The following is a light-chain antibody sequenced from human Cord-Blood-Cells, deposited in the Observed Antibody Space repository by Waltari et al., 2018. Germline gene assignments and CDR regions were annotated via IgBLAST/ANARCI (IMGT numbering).Light chain of an antibody. V-gene: IGKV3-11*01. J-gene: IGKJ5*01. Sequence: EIVLTQSPAPLSLSPGERATLSCRASQSVSSYVAWYQQKPGQAPRLLIYDAPNRATGIPARFSGSGSGTYFTLTISSLEPEDFAVYYCQQRSNWPITFGQGTRLEIK. CDR2: DAP. CDR1: QSVSSY. CDR3: QQRSNWPIT.